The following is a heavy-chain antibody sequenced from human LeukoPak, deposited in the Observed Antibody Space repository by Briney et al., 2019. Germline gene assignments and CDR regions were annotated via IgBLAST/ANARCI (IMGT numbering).Heavy chain of an antibody. CDR2: INPNSGGT. Sequence: PGASVKVSCKASGYTFTGYYMHWVRQAPGQGLEWMGWINPNSGGTNYAQKFQGRVTMTRDTSISTAYMELSRLRSDDTAVYYCARDGGGGSGSYVYYYYMDVWGKGTTVTISS. D-gene: IGHD3-10*01. CDR3: ARDGGGGSGSYVYYYYMDV. J-gene: IGHJ6*03. CDR1: GYTFTGYY. V-gene: IGHV1-2*02.